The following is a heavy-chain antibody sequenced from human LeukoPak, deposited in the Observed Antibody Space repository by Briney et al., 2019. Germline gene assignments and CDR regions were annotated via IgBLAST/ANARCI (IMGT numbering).Heavy chain of an antibody. D-gene: IGHD3-3*01. CDR3: AMIDFWSGYYYYYYMDV. CDR2: IIPIFGTA. Sequence: GSSVKVSCMASGGTFSTYAVSWVRQAPGQGLEWMGGIIPIFGTANYAQKFQGRVTITADESTSTAYMELSSLRSEDTAVYYCAMIDFWSGYYYYYYMDVWGKGTTVTVSS. CDR1: GGTFSTYA. V-gene: IGHV1-69*01. J-gene: IGHJ6*03.